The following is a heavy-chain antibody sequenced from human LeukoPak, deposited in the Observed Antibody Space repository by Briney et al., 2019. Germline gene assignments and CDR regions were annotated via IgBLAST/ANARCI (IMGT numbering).Heavy chain of an antibody. J-gene: IGHJ4*02. D-gene: IGHD1-7*01. V-gene: IGHV3-13*01. CDR3: ATGNYNRPFDY. Sequence: GGSLRLSCAASGFTFRSYDMHWVRQATGKGLEWVSGIGTAGEIYYPGSVKGRFTISRENAKNTLYLQLNSLRAEDTAVYYCATGNYNRPFDYWGQGTLVTVSS. CDR1: GFTFRSYD. CDR2: IGTAGEI.